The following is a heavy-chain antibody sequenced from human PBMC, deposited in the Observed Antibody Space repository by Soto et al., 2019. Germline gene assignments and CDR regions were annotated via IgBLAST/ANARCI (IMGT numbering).Heavy chain of an antibody. Sequence: VQLVESGGGVVQPGRSLRLSCAASGFTFSSYAMHWVRQAPGKGLEWVAVISYDGSNKYYADSVKGRFTISRDNSKNTLYLQMNSLRAEDTAVYYCARDGPGYSYGHVDYWGQGTLVTVSS. J-gene: IGHJ4*02. CDR2: ISYDGSNK. CDR3: ARDGPGYSYGHVDY. V-gene: IGHV3-30-3*01. CDR1: GFTFSSYA. D-gene: IGHD5-18*01.